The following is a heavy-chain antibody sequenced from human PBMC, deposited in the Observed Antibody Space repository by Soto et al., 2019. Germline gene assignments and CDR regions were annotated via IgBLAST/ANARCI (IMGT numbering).Heavy chain of an antibody. J-gene: IGHJ6*02. Sequence: QVQLVQSGAEVKKPGASVKVSCKASGYTFTGYYMHWVRQAPGQGLEWMGWINPNSGGTNYAQKIQGRVTMTRDTSISTAYMELSRLRSDDTAVYYCARAHDDYENGMDVWGQGTTVTVSS. CDR1: GYTFTGYY. CDR3: ARAHDDYENGMDV. V-gene: IGHV1-2*02. CDR2: INPNSGGT. D-gene: IGHD4-17*01.